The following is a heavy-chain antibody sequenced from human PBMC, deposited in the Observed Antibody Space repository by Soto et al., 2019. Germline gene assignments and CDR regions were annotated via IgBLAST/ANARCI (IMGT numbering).Heavy chain of an antibody. Sequence: GGSLRLSCTASGFTFGDYSMSWFRQAPGKGLEWVGFIRSKDYGGTTEYDASVKGKFTISRDDSKSIAYLQMNSLKTEDTAVYYCARALKHRCSSWYCGLYYYMDVWGKGTTVTVSS. J-gene: IGHJ6*03. CDR1: GFTFGDYS. CDR2: IRSKDYGGTT. D-gene: IGHD6-13*01. V-gene: IGHV3-49*03. CDR3: ARALKHRCSSWYCGLYYYMDV.